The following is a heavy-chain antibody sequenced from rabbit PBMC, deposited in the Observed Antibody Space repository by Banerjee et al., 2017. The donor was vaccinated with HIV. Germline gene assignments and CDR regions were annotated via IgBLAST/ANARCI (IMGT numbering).Heavy chain of an antibody. V-gene: IGHV1S43*01. CDR1: GIDFSSYYR. CDR3: VRAGVYAGSRFGVYYFNL. J-gene: IGHJ4*01. Sequence: QQQLEESGGGLVKPGGTLTLTCKASGIDFSSYYRMCWVRQAPGRGLELIACIYTTSGSTWYASWVNGRFTISRSTSLNTVDLQMTSLTAADTATYFCVRAGVYAGSRFGVYYFNLWGPGTLVTVS. D-gene: IGHD4-2*01. CDR2: IYTTSGST.